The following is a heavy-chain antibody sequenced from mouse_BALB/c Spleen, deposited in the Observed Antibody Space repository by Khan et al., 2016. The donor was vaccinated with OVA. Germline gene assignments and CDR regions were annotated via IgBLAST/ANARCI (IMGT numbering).Heavy chain of an antibody. Sequence: VQLQQPGPELVKPGASMKISCKTSGYSFTDYTMNWVKQSHGKNLEWIGLINPYNGGTTYNQKFKGKATLTVDKSSSTAYMELLSLTSEDSAFYYCARGNYYGSNSWFAYWGQGTLVTVSA. D-gene: IGHD1-1*01. J-gene: IGHJ3*01. V-gene: IGHV1-26*01. CDR3: ARGNYYGSNSWFAY. CDR1: GYSFTDYT. CDR2: INPYNGGT.